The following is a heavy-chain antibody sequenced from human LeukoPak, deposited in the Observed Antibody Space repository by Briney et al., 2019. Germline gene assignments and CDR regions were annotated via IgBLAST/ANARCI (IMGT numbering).Heavy chain of an antibody. D-gene: IGHD2-15*01. CDR1: GYTFTSYG. Sequence: ASVKVSCKASGYTFTSYGISWVRQAPGQGLEWMGWISAYNGNTSYAQKLQGRVTVTTDTSTSTAYMELRSLRSDDTAMYYCARAEGVVVAAHIDVWGKGTTVTVSS. V-gene: IGHV1-18*01. CDR3: ARAEGVVVAAHIDV. CDR2: ISAYNGNT. J-gene: IGHJ6*03.